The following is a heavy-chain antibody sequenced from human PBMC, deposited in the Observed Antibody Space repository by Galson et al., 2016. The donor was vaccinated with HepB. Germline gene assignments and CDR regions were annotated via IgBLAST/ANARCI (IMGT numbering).Heavy chain of an antibody. V-gene: IGHV4-31*03. Sequence: TLSLPCSVSGGSISNGGYYWRWIRQHTGKGLEWIGNIYYSGSTHYNPPLKSRVTLSVHTSKNQFSLKMNSATAADTAIYYCARDWGSGWFGPWGQGTLVIVSS. CDR1: GGSISNGGYY. D-gene: IGHD7-27*01. CDR2: IYYSGST. CDR3: ARDWGSGWFGP. J-gene: IGHJ5*02.